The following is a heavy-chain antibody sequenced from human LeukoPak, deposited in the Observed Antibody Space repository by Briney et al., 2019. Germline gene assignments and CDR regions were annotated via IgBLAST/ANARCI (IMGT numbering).Heavy chain of an antibody. D-gene: IGHD1-7*01. CDR1: GFTFSSYE. CDR2: ISSSGSTI. CDR3: GRDAIGTTAFDSYFDN. J-gene: IGHJ4*02. Sequence: GGSLRLSCAAPGFTFSSYEMNWVRQAPGDGLGWVSYISSSGSTIYYTDSVKGRFTTSRDNATNTLYLQMKRLRTAGTAVYDCGRDAIGTTAFDSYFDNWGQGTLVTVSS. V-gene: IGHV3-48*03.